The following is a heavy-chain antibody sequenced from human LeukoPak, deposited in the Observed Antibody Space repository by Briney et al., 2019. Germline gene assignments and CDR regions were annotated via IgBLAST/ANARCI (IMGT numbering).Heavy chain of an antibody. J-gene: IGHJ4*02. CDR1: GGSMNSYC. CDR3: GSGYYRGEYFDY. Sequence: SETLSLTCTVSGGSMNSYCWSWIRQPAGKGLEWIGRVCDTGTTNYNPSFMSRVTISVDTSKNQFSLKLSSVTAADTAVYYCGSGYYRGEYFDYWGQGTLVTVSS. D-gene: IGHD3-22*01. CDR2: VCDTGTT. V-gene: IGHV4-4*07.